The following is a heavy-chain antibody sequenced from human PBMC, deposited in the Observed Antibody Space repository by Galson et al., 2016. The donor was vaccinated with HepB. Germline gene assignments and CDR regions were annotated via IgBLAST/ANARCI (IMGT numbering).Heavy chain of an antibody. Sequence: SLRLSCAASGFTFSNYGMHWVRQAPGKGLEWVAVILHDGRDKYYGNSVKGRFAISRDNSQNTLYLQMNSLRAEDTAVYYCATDTPEGPSKHLWEVMGYWGQGTLVTVSS. CDR1: GFTFSNYG. D-gene: IGHD3-3*02. J-gene: IGHJ4*02. CDR2: ILHDGRDK. V-gene: IGHV3-30*03. CDR3: ATDTPEGPSKHLWEVMGY.